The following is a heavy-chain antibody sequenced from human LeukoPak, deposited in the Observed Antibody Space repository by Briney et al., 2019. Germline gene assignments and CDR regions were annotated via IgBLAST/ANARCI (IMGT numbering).Heavy chain of an antibody. CDR2: IYHSGST. CDR1: GYSISSGYY. Sequence: PSETLSLTCAVSGYSISSGYYWGWIRQPPGKGLEWIGSIYHSGSTYYNPSLKSRVTISVDTSKNQFSLKLSSVTAADTAVYYCARQEEDVAFDIWDQGTMVTVSS. J-gene: IGHJ3*02. CDR3: ARQEEDVAFDI. V-gene: IGHV4-38-2*01.